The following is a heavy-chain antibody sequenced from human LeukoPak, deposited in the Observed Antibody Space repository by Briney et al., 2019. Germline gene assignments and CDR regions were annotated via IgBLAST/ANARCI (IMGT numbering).Heavy chain of an antibody. J-gene: IGHJ6*03. D-gene: IGHD6-13*01. V-gene: IGHV1-2*02. CDR1: GSTFTDYY. Sequence: ASVKVSCKASGSTFTDYYMHWVRQAPGQGLEWMGWINPNSGGTNFAQKFQGRVTMTRDTSISTAYMELSRLRSDDTAVYYCAAAGPSDYDYYMDVWGKGTTVTISS. CDR2: INPNSGGT. CDR3: AAAGPSDYDYYMDV.